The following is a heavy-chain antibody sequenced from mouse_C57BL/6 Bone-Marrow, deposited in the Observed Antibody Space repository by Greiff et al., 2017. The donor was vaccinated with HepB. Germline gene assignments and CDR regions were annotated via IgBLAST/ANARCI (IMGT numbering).Heavy chain of an antibody. CDR1: GYTFTSYW. J-gene: IGHJ4*01. CDR2: IHPNSGST. D-gene: IGHD1-1*01. V-gene: IGHV1-64*01. CDR3: ARYYFDYYGSSYPLYAMDY. Sequence: VQLQQPGAELVKPGASVKLSCKASGYTFTSYWMHWVKQRPGQGLEWIGMIHPNSGSTNYNEKFKSKATLTVDKSSSTAYMQLSSLTSEDSSVYYCARYYFDYYGSSYPLYAMDYWGQGTSVTVSS.